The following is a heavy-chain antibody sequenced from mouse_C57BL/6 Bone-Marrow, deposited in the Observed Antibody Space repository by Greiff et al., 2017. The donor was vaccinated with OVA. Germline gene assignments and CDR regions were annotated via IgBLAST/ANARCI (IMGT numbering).Heavy chain of an antibody. D-gene: IGHD1-1*01. CDR1: GYTFTSYW. CDR2: IHPSDSDT. CDR3: AISDGSSYGCAY. V-gene: IGHV1-74*01. J-gene: IGHJ3*01. Sequence: QVQLQQPGAELVKPGASVKVSCKASGYTFTSYWMHWVKQRPGQGLEWIGRIHPSDSDTNYNQKFKGKATLTVDKSSSTAYMQLSSLTSEDSAVYYCAISDGSSYGCAYWGQGTLVTVSA.